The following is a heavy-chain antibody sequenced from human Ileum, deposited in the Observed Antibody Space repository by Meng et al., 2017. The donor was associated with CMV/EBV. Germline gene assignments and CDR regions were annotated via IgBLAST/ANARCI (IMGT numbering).Heavy chain of an antibody. V-gene: IGHV4-39*01. J-gene: IGHJ5*01. CDR2: VYSDGAT. Sequence: SETLSLTCTVSGDSITRNRYYWGWLRHPPGMGLEWIGSVYSDGATNYNPSLKRRVTIIVDTSKKRFSLNLNSVTAADTAVYYCARHKLRSCDIVGCDLDWFDSWGQGTLVTFSS. D-gene: IGHD5-12*01. CDR1: GDSITRNRYY. CDR3: ARHKLRSCDIVGCDLDWFDS.